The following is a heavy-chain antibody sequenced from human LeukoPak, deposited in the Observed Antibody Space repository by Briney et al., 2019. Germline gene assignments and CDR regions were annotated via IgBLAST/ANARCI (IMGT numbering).Heavy chain of an antibody. Sequence: PGGSLRLASAASGFTFSSYWMNWVRQAEGKGLEWEANIKQDGSEKHYVDSVKGRFTISRDNAKNSLYLQMNSLRAEDTAVYYCARDPNGFWSGYYFDSWGQGTLVTVSS. CDR2: IKQDGSEK. D-gene: IGHD3-3*01. V-gene: IGHV3-7*01. CDR1: GFTFSSYW. CDR3: ARDPNGFWSGYYFDS. J-gene: IGHJ4*02.